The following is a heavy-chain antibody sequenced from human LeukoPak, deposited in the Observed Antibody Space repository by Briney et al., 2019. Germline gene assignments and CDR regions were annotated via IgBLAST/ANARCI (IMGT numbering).Heavy chain of an antibody. J-gene: IGHJ4*02. D-gene: IGHD6-19*01. V-gene: IGHV4-4*07. CDR3: AREREQWLVLFDY. CDR2: IYTSGST. CDR1: GGSISGYY. Sequence: SETLSLTCTVSGGSISGYYWSWIRQPAGKGLEWIGRIYTSGSTNYNPSLKSRVTMSVDTSKNQFSLKLSSVTAADTAVYYCAREREQWLVLFDYWGQGTLVTVSS.